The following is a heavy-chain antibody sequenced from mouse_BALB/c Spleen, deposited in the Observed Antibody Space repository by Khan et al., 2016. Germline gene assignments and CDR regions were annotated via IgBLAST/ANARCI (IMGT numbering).Heavy chain of an antibody. CDR1: GYSITSDYA. Sequence: EVQLQESGPGLVKPSQSLSLTCTVTGYSITSDYAWNWIRQFPGNKLEWMGYIRYSGSTTYNPSLKSRISITRDTSKNQFFLQLYSVTTDVTVTDYCTRSPTAIQYFDDWGAGTTVTVSS. V-gene: IGHV3-2*02. D-gene: IGHD1-2*01. CDR3: TRSPTAIQYFDD. CDR2: IRYSGST. J-gene: IGHJ1*01.